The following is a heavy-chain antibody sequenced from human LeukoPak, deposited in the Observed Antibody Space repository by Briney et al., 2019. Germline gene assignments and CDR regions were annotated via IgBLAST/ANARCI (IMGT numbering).Heavy chain of an antibody. CDR1: GFTFSSYS. CDR2: ISSDSTTI. D-gene: IGHD3-22*01. V-gene: IGHV3-48*01. J-gene: IGHJ4*02. Sequence: GGSLRLSCAASGFTFSSYSMNWVRQAPGKGLEWVSYISSDSTTIYYADSVKGRFTISRDNAKNSLYLQMNSLRAEDTAVYYCARARDSSGYYGVYFDYWGQGTLVTVSS. CDR3: ARARDSSGYYGVYFDY.